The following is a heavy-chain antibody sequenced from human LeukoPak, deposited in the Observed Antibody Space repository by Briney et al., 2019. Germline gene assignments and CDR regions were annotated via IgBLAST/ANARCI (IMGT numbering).Heavy chain of an antibody. CDR2: IYSGGST. Sequence: GGSLRLSCAASGFTVSSNYMSWVRQAPGKGLEWVSVIYSGGSTYYADCVKGRFTISRDNSKNTLYLQMNSLRAEDTAVYYCARDHHHRLWDDYYYYMDVWGKGTTVTISS. V-gene: IGHV3-53*01. CDR3: ARDHHHRLWDDYYYYMDV. J-gene: IGHJ6*03. CDR1: GFTVSSNY. D-gene: IGHD3-16*02.